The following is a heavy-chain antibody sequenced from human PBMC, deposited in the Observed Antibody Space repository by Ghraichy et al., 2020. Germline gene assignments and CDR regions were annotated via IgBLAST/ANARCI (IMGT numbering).Heavy chain of an antibody. V-gene: IGHV4-38-2*02. CDR1: GYSISSGYH. CDR3: TRENDKHIDY. J-gene: IGHJ4*02. CDR2: IYHSGNT. Sequence: SETLSLTCTVSGYSISSGYHWGWIRQPPGKGLEWIGSIYHSGNTYYNPSLKNRLTISVDTSKNQFSLRLISVTAADTAGYSCTRENDKHIDYWGQGTLVTVSS. D-gene: IGHD3-9*01.